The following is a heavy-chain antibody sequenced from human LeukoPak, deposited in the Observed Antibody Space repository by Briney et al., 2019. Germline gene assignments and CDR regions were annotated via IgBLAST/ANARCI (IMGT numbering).Heavy chain of an antibody. CDR2: ISGSGGST. CDR1: GFTFSSYA. D-gene: IGHD5-18*01. CDR3: AKGDTAMDNYYYGMDV. V-gene: IGHV3-23*01. J-gene: IGHJ6*02. Sequence: GSLRLSCAASGFTFSSYAMSWVRQAPGKGLEWVSAISGSGGSTYYADSVKGRFTISRDNSKNTLYLQMNSLRAEDTAAYYCAKGDTAMDNYYYGMDVWGQGTTVTVSS.